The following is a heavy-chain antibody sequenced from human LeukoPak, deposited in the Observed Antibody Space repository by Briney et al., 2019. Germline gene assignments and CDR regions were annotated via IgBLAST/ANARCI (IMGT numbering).Heavy chain of an antibody. J-gene: IGHJ4*02. D-gene: IGHD5-24*01. V-gene: IGHV4-59*08. CDR1: GGSISSYY. CDR3: ARCRDGYEDTFDY. CDR2: IYYSGST. Sequence: PSETLSLTCTVSGGSISSYYWSWIRQPPGKGLEWIGYIYYSGSTNYNPSLKSRVTISVDTSKNQFSLKLSSVTAADTAVYYCARCRDGYEDTFDYWGQGTLVTVSS.